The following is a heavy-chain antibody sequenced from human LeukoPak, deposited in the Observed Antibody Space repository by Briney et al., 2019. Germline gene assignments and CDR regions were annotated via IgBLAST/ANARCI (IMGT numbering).Heavy chain of an antibody. CDR1: GGTFSSYA. V-gene: IGHV1-69*01. CDR2: IIPIFGTA. J-gene: IGHJ5*02. CDR3: ASFGNGMATLNWFGP. D-gene: IGHD5-24*01. Sequence: ASVKVSCKASGGTFSSYAISWVRQAPGQGLEWMGGIIPIFGTANHAQKFQGRVTITADESTSTAYMELSSLRSEDTAVYYCASFGNGMATLNWFGPWGQGTLVTVSS.